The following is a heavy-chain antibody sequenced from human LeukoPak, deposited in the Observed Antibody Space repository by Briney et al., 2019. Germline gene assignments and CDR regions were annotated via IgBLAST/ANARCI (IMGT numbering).Heavy chain of an antibody. CDR1: GFSFSSFA. Sequence: GGSLRLSCAASGFSFSSFAMTWVRQAPGKGLEWVSGIIDTGGATYYADSVKGRFTISRDNSKNTLFLQMNSLRAEDTAVYYCAKFNGHPTTNYYMDVWGEGATVTVSS. J-gene: IGHJ6*04. CDR2: IIDTGGAT. D-gene: IGHD3-10*01. CDR3: AKFNGHPTTNYYMDV. V-gene: IGHV3-23*01.